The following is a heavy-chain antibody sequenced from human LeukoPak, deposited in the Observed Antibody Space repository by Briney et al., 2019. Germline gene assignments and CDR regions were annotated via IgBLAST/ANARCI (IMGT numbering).Heavy chain of an antibody. CDR3: ARSGGTMVRGVTNDAFDI. Sequence: GGSLRLSCAASGFTFSSYAMHWVRQAPGKGLEWVAVISYDGSNKYYADSVKGRFTISRDNSKNTLYLQMNSLRAEDTAVYYCARSGGTMVRGVTNDAFDIWGQGTMVTVSS. D-gene: IGHD3-10*01. CDR1: GFTFSSYA. CDR2: ISYDGSNK. J-gene: IGHJ3*02. V-gene: IGHV3-30-3*01.